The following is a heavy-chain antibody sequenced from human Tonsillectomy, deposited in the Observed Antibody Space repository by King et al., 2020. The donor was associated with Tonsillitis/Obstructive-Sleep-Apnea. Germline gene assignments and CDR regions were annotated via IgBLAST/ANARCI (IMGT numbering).Heavy chain of an antibody. D-gene: IGHD2-2*01. J-gene: IGHJ4*02. V-gene: IGHV4-34*01. CDR3: ARRGNRDIVVVPAALEFDY. Sequence: VQLQQWGAGLLKPSETLSLTCAVYGGSFSGYYWSWIRQPPGKGLEWIGEINHSGSTNYNPSLKSRGTISVDTSKNQFSLTRSSVTAADTAVYYCARRGNRDIVVVPAALEFDYWGQGTLVTVSS. CDR1: GGSFSGYY. CDR2: INHSGST.